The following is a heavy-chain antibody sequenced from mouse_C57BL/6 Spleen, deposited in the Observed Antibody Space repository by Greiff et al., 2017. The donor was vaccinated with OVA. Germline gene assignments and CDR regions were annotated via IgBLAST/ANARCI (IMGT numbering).Heavy chain of an antibody. Sequence: EVKLQQSGPELVKPGASVKISCKASGYSFTGYYMNWVKQSPEKSLEWIGEINPSTGGTTYNQKFKAKATLTVDKSSSTAYMQLKSLTSEDSAVYYCARSGQLRLRGAMDYWGQGTSVTVSS. D-gene: IGHD3-2*02. J-gene: IGHJ4*01. CDR3: ARSGQLRLRGAMDY. V-gene: IGHV1-42*01. CDR1: GYSFTGYY. CDR2: INPSTGGT.